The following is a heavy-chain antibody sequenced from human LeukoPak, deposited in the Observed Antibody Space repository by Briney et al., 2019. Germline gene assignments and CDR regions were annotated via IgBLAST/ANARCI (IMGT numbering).Heavy chain of an antibody. J-gene: IGHJ4*02. Sequence: GGSLRLSCAASGFTFSSYAMSWVRQAPGKGLEWVSAISGSGADTYYADSVKGRFTISRDNSKNTLYLQVNSLRPEDTAVYYCTSLRSDWAASSFDYWGPGTLVTVSS. CDR1: GFTFSSYA. V-gene: IGHV3-23*01. CDR3: TSLRSDWAASSFDY. D-gene: IGHD5-12*01. CDR2: ISGSGADT.